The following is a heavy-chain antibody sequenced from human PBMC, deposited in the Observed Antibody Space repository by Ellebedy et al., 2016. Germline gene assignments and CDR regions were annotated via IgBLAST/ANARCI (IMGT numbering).Heavy chain of an antibody. CDR2: IYTSGST. CDR3: ARGSAIRPFDY. V-gene: IGHV4-4*07. Sequence: SETLSLTXTVSGGSISSYYWSWIRQPPGKGLEWIGRIYTSGSTNYNPSLKSRVTMSVDTSKNQFSLKLSSVTAADTAVYYCARGSAIRPFDYWGQGTLVTVSS. J-gene: IGHJ4*02. CDR1: GGSISSYY.